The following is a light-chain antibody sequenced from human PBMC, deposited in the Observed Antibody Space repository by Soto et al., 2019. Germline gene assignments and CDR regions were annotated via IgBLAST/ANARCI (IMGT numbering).Light chain of an antibody. CDR2: DAS. V-gene: IGKV3-11*01. J-gene: IGKJ3*01. Sequence: EIVLTQSPATLSLSPGERATLSCRASQSVSSYLAWYQQKSGQTPRPLIYDASNRATGIPARFSGSGSGTDFTLTISSLEPEDFAVYCCQHRSNWLGTFGPGTKVDIK. CDR1: QSVSSY. CDR3: QHRSNWLGT.